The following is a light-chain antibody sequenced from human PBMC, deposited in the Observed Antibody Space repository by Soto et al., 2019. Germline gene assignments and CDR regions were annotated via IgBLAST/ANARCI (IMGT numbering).Light chain of an antibody. Sequence: DIVMTQSPGSLAVSLGERATINCKSSQSVLSTSSNKNYLAWYQKKPGQPPKLLFYWASTRASWVSDRFSGSGSEKDFSLTIFSLQAEDVAEYYCHQYYTTPCTFGQGTKLEIK. CDR3: HQYYTTPCT. CDR1: QSVLSTSSNKNY. J-gene: IGKJ2*02. CDR2: WAS. V-gene: IGKV4-1*01.